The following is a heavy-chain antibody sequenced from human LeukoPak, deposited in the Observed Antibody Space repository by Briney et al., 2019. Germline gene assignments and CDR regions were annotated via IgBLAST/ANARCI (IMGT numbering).Heavy chain of an antibody. CDR2: INTYNGNT. CDR1: GYTFTRYG. D-gene: IGHD4-23*01. V-gene: IGHV1-18*01. J-gene: IGHJ4*02. CDR3: ARDFRDYGGNEGYFDY. Sequence: ASVKVSCEASGYTFTRYGISWVRQVPGQGLEWMGWINTYNGNTNQAQNLQGRVTMTTDTSTSTAYMELRSLRSDDTAVYYCARDFRDYGGNEGYFDYWGQGTLVTVSS.